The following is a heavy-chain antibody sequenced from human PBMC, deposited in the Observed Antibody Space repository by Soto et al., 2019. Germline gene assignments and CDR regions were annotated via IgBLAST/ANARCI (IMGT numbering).Heavy chain of an antibody. CDR3: ARVGSSIAVRPVDY. J-gene: IGHJ4*02. CDR2: INHSGST. CDR1: GGSFSGYY. D-gene: IGHD6-6*01. Sequence: SETLSLTCAVYGGSFSGYYWTWIRQPPGTGLEWIGEINHSGSTNYNPSLKSRVTISVDTSKNQFSLKLSSVTAADTAVYYCARVGSSIAVRPVDYWSQGTLVTVSS. V-gene: IGHV4-34*01.